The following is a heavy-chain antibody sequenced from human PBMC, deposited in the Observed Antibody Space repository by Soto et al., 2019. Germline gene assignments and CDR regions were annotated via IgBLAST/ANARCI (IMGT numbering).Heavy chain of an antibody. Sequence: GGSLRLSCAASGFTFSSYGMHWVRQAPGKGLEWVAVISYDGSNKYYADSVKGRFTISRDNSKNTLYLQMNSLRAEDTAVYYCAKGESPRGGADPHKISIDYWGQGTLVTVSS. V-gene: IGHV3-30*18. CDR1: GFTFSSYG. CDR3: AKGESPRGGADPHKISIDY. CDR2: ISYDGSNK. J-gene: IGHJ4*02. D-gene: IGHD2-21*01.